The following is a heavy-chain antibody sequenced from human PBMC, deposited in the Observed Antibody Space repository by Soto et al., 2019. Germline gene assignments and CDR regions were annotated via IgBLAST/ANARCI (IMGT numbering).Heavy chain of an antibody. CDR2: ISAYNGNT. J-gene: IGHJ6*02. D-gene: IGHD5-18*01. CDR1: GYTFTSYG. CDR3: ARGSLDTAYTYYYYYGMDV. Sequence: AASVKVSCKASGYTFTSYGISWVRQAPGQGLEWMGWISAYNGNTNYAQKLQGRVTMTTDTSTSTAYMELRSLRSDDTAVYYCARGSLDTAYTYYYYYGMDVWGQGTTVTVSS. V-gene: IGHV1-18*04.